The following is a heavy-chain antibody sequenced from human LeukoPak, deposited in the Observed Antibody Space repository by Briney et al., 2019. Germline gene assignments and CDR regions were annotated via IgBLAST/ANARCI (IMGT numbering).Heavy chain of an antibody. Sequence: ASVKVSCKASGYTFTSYGISWVRQAPGQGLDWMGWISAYNGNTNYAQKLQGRVTMTTDTSTSTAYMELRSLRSDDTAVYYCARDRARGYSYGFGNDYWGQGTLVTVSS. CDR2: ISAYNGNT. J-gene: IGHJ4*02. CDR1: GYTFTSYG. V-gene: IGHV1-18*01. CDR3: ARDRARGYSYGFGNDY. D-gene: IGHD5-18*01.